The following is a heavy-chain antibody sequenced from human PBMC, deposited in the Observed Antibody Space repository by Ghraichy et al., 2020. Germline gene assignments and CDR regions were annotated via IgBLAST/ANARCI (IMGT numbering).Heavy chain of an antibody. V-gene: IGHV4-30-2*01. CDR1: GGSINNGDYR. CDR2: ISHSGST. J-gene: IGHJ6*02. CDR3: ARTYGPRGGYYYYYGMDV. D-gene: IGHD3-10*01. Sequence: SETLSLTCAVSGGSINNGDYRWSWIRQPPGKGLEWIGYISHSGSTYYNPSLKSRVTISVDRSKNQFSLKLSSVTAADRAVYYCARTYGPRGGYYYYYGMDVWGQGTTVTVSS.